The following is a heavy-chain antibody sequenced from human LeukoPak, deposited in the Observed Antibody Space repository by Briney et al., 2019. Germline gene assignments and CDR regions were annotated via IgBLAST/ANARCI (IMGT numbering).Heavy chain of an antibody. CDR3: TTIVVVTAIFDY. Sequence: GGSLRLSCAASAFPFSSAWMSWVRQAPGKGLEWVGRIKSKTDGGTTDYAAPVKGRFTISRDDSKNTLYLQMNSLKTEDTAVYYCTTIVVVTAIFDYWGQGTLVTVSS. CDR2: IKSKTDGGTT. V-gene: IGHV3-15*01. CDR1: AFPFSSAW. J-gene: IGHJ4*02. D-gene: IGHD2-21*02.